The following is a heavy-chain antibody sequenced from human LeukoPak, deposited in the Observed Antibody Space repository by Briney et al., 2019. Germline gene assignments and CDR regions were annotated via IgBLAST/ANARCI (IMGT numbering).Heavy chain of an antibody. V-gene: IGHV4-59*11. Sequence: SETLSLTCTVSGASISSHYWSWIRQPPGKGLEWIGYIYYSGSSNYNPSLKSRVTILLNTSKNQFSLKLSSVTAADTAVYYCAKGMGGKYCTNGLCYYSWFDPWGQGTLATVSA. CDR2: IYYSGSS. J-gene: IGHJ5*02. CDR3: AKGMGGKYCTNGLCYYSWFDP. CDR1: GASISSHY. D-gene: IGHD2-8*01.